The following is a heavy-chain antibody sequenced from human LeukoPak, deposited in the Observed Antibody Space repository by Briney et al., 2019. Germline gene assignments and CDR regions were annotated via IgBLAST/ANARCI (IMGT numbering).Heavy chain of an antibody. V-gene: IGHV3-30*02. CDR2: IRYDGSNK. D-gene: IGHD6-13*01. CDR3: AKDRGYRSSWYYYDS. CDR1: GFTFSSYG. J-gene: IGHJ4*02. Sequence: GGSLRLSCAASGFTFSSYGMHWVRQAPGKGLEWVAFIRYDGSNKYYADSVKGRFTISRDNSKNTLYLQMNSLRAEDTALYYCAKDRGYRSSWYYYDSWGQGTLVTVSS.